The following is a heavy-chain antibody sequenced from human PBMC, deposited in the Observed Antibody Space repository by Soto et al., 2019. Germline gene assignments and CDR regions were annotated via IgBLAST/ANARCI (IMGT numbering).Heavy chain of an antibody. D-gene: IGHD3-22*01. CDR2: IYHSGST. J-gene: IGHJ4*02. CDR3: ASVSPYYYDSSGGLGGDY. Sequence: SETLSLTCAVSGGSISSGGYSWSWIRQPPGKGLEWIGYIYHSGSTYYNPSLKSRVTISVDTSKNQFSLKLSSVTAPDTAVYYCASVSPYYYDSSGGLGGDYWGQGTLVTVSS. V-gene: IGHV4-30-2*05. CDR1: GGSISSGGYS.